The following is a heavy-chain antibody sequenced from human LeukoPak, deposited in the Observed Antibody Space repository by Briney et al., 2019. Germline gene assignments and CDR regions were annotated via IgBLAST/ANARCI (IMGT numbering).Heavy chain of an antibody. CDR2: IIPILGIA. D-gene: IGHD3-10*01. CDR3: ARGEDYYGSGSYYERYGY. Sequence: ATVKVSCKASGGTFSSYAIRWVRQAPGQGLEWMGRIIPILGIANYAQKFQGRVTITADKSTSTAYMELSSLRSEDTAVYYCARGEDYYGSGSYYERYGYWGQGTLVTVSS. CDR1: GGTFSSYA. J-gene: IGHJ4*02. V-gene: IGHV1-69*04.